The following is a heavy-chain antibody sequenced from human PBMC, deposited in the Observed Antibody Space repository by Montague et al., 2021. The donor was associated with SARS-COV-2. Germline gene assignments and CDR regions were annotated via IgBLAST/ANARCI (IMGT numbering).Heavy chain of an antibody. V-gene: IGHV4-59*08. CDR3: ARLKRYFDSSGSPSAFDF. CDR2: IYYSGNT. J-gene: IGHJ3*01. CDR1: GGSISSYY. Sequence: SETLSLTCTVSGGSISSYYWSWIRQPPGKGLEWIGYIYYSGNTYYNPSLKSRVTISVVTSKNHFTLKLSSVTAAETAVYYCARLKRYFDSSGSPSAFDFWGQGTEVTVSS. D-gene: IGHD3-22*01.